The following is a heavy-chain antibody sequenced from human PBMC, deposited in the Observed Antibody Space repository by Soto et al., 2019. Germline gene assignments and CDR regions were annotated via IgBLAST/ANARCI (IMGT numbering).Heavy chain of an antibody. CDR1: GGSISSGGYY. D-gene: IGHD3-3*01. CDR3: ARVTRFWSGPTGLQRWFDP. J-gene: IGHJ5*02. V-gene: IGHV4-31*03. Sequence: TSETLSLTCTVSGGSISSGGYYWSWIRQHPGKGLEWIGYIYYSGSTYYNPSLKSRVTISVDTSKNQFSLKLSSVTAADTAVYYCARVTRFWSGPTGLQRWFDPWGQGTLVTVSS. CDR2: IYYSGST.